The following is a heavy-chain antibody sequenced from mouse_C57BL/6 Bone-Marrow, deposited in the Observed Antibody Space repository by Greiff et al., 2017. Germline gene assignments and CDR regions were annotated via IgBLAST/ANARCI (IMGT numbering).Heavy chain of an antibody. J-gene: IGHJ3*01. CDR1: GYTFTSYW. CDR2: IYPGSGST. Sequence: QVQLQQPGAELVKPGASVKMSCKASGYTFTSYWITWVKQRPGQGLEWIGVIYPGSGSTNYNEKFKSKATLTVDTSSSTAYMQLSSLTSEDAAVXYCARHGLAYWGQGTLVTVSA. V-gene: IGHV1-55*01. CDR3: ARHGLAY.